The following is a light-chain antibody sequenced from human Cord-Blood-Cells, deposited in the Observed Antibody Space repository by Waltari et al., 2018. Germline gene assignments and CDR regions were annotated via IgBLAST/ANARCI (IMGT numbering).Light chain of an antibody. V-gene: IGKV3-11*01. CDR3: QQRSNWPPLT. J-gene: IGKJ4*01. CDR2: DAS. Sequence: EIVLTQSPATLSLSPGERATLSCRASQSVSSYLAWYHQKPGQAPRLLIDDASNRATGIPARFSGSGSGTDSTLTISSLEPEDFAVYYCQQRSNWPPLTFGGGTKVEIK. CDR1: QSVSSY.